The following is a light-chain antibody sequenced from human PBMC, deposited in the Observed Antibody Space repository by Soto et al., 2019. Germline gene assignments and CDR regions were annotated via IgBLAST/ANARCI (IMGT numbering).Light chain of an antibody. Sequence: EIGFTQSPGTLSLSPGERATLSCRASQSVRNNYLAWYQQRPGQAPRLLIHGASSRATGIPDRFSGSGSGTQFTLTISSLQSEDFAVYYCQQHNNWPLTFGGGTKVDIK. CDR3: QQHNNWPLT. CDR2: GAS. J-gene: IGKJ4*01. V-gene: IGKV3D-20*02. CDR1: QSVRNNY.